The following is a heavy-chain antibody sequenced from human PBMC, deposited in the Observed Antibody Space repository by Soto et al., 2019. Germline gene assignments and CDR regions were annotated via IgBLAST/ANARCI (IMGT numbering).Heavy chain of an antibody. Sequence: QGQLVQSGPEVKKSGASVKVSCKASGYTFSRYGISWVRQAPGQGLEWMGWISGYNGDTKYAQKVQGRVTMTIDTSTYTAYMELRSLTSDDTAIYYCAKNGQPPYYYYGMDVWGQGTTVTVS. V-gene: IGHV1-18*01. J-gene: IGHJ6*02. CDR2: ISGYNGDT. CDR1: GYTFSRYG. D-gene: IGHD2-8*01. CDR3: AKNGQPPYYYYGMDV.